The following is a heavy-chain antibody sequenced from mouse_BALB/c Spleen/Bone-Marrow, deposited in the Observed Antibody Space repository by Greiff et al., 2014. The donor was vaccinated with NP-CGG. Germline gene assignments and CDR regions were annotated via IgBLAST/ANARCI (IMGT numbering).Heavy chain of an antibody. CDR2: IDPANGNT. CDR1: GFNIKDTY. D-gene: IGHD1-1*01. V-gene: IGHV14-3*02. Sequence: EVQLQQSGAELVKPGASVKLSCTASGFNIKDTYMHWVKERPEQGLEWIGRIDPANGNTKYDPKSQGKATITADTSSNTAYLQLSSLTSEDTAVYYGVYGRDWYFDVWGAGTTGTVSS. J-gene: IGHJ1*01. CDR3: VYGRDWYFDV.